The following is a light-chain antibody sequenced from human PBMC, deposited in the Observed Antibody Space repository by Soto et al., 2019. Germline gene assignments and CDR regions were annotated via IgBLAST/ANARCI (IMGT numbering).Light chain of an antibody. V-gene: IGKV1-9*01. CDR2: AAS. Sequence: DIQLTQSPSPLSASVGDIARITDRASQSISSYLNWYQVKPGKAPKLLIYAASTLQSRVPSRFSGSGSGTDFTLTISSLQPEDFATYYCQQLNTYPHTFGQGTKVDIK. J-gene: IGKJ2*01. CDR3: QQLNTYPHT. CDR1: QSISSY.